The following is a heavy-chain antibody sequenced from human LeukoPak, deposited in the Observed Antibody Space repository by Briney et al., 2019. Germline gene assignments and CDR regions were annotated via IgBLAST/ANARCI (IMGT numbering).Heavy chain of an antibody. CDR2: ISGSGGTT. D-gene: IGHD3-10*01. CDR3: ATRTTMVRGVTGPIFDY. CDR1: GFTFSSYA. V-gene: IGHV3-23*01. Sequence: GGSLRLSCAASGFTFSSYAMSWVRQAPGKGLEWVSAISGSGGTTYYADSVKGRFTISRDNSKNTLYLQMNSLRAEDTAIYYCATRTTMVRGVTGPIFDYWGQGALVTVSS. J-gene: IGHJ4*02.